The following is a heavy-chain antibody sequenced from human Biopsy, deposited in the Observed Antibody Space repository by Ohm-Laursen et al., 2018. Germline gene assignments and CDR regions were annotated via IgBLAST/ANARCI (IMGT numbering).Heavy chain of an antibody. CDR3: AKDYDTSGYYNVS. V-gene: IGHV4-39*01. Sequence: SGTLSLTCTVSGGSISNNNYYWGWIRQPPGKGLVWIGSILYRGSNHYKPSLKSPVNISVDTSKYQFSQKLNFVTAADTAVYYCAKDYDTSGYYNVSWGQGTLVTVSS. D-gene: IGHD3-22*01. CDR2: ILYRGSN. J-gene: IGHJ5*02. CDR1: GGSISNNNYY.